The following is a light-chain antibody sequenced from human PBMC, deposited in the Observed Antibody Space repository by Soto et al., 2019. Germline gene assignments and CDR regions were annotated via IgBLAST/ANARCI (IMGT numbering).Light chain of an antibody. J-gene: IGLJ3*02. CDR2: TDN. Sequence: QSVVTQPPSASGTPGQRVTISCSGSNSNIGSNTVNWYQQFPGTAPKLLIYTDNHRPSAVPDRFSGSKSGTSASLAISGLQSEDEAAYYCATWDDTLYGPVFGGGTKLTVL. V-gene: IGLV1-44*01. CDR3: ATWDDTLYGPV. CDR1: NSNIGSNT.